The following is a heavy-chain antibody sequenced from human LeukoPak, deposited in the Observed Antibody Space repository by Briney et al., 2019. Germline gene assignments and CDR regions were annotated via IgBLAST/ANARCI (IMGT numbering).Heavy chain of an antibody. CDR3: ARDSHQNTYYYDSSDRAFDI. Sequence: PSQTLSLTCTVSGGSISSGGYYWSWIRQPPGKGLEWIGYIYHSGSTYYNPSLKSRVTISVDRSKNQFSLKLSSVTAADTAVYYCARDSHQNTYYYDSSDRAFDIWGQGTMVTVSS. CDR2: IYHSGST. D-gene: IGHD3-22*01. J-gene: IGHJ3*02. V-gene: IGHV4-30-2*01. CDR1: GGSISSGGYY.